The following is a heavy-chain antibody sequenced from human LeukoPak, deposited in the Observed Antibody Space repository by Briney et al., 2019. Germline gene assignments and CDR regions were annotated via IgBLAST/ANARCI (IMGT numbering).Heavy chain of an antibody. CDR3: ARRLTQYDCFDP. CDR2: TYYRSTWYT. CDR1: GDSVPSNSVT. V-gene: IGHV6-1*01. J-gene: IGHJ5*02. Sequence: SPTLSLTCAISGDSVPSNSVTWNWVRQSPSRGLEWLGRTYYRSTWYTDYAVSVRSRITDNPDTSKHQFSLHLNSVTPEDTAVYYCARRLTQYDCFDPWGQGILVTVSS. D-gene: IGHD2-2*01.